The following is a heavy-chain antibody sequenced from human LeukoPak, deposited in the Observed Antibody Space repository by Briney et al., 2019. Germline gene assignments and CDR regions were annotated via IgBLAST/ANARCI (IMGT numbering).Heavy chain of an antibody. CDR3: ARRGSGSYFLFDY. CDR1: GGSFSGYY. CDR2: INHSGST. J-gene: IGHJ4*02. D-gene: IGHD3-10*01. V-gene: IGHV4-34*01. Sequence: SETLSLTCAVYGGSFSGYYWSWIRQPPGKGLEWIGEINHSGSTNYNPSLKSRVTISVETSKNQFSLKLSSVTAADTAVYYCARRGSGSYFLFDYWGQGTLVTVSS.